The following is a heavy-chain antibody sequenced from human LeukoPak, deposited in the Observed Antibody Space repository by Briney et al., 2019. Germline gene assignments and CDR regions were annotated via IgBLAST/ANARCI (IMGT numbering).Heavy chain of an antibody. V-gene: IGHV4-59*08. D-gene: IGHD3-10*01. CDR2: IYYSGST. J-gene: IGHJ3*02. CDR3: ARLPHHVLLWFGESIDAFDI. Sequence: SETLSLTCTVSGGSISSYYWSWIRQPPGKGLEWIGYIYYSGSTNYNPSLKSRVTISVDTSKNQFSLKLSSVTAADTAVHYCARLPHHVLLWFGESIDAFDIWGQGTMVTVSS. CDR1: GGSISSYY.